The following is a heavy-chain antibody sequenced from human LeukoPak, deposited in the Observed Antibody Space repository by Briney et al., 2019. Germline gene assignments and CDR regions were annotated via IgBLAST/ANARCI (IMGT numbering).Heavy chain of an antibody. J-gene: IGHJ4*02. CDR1: GFTFRNYG. Sequence: GGSLRLSCAASGFTFRNYGMHWVRRTRGKGLEWVAFIRSDGSDKYYADSVKGRFTISRDTSRNTLYLQMNSLRAEDTAVYYCAKGISIAPAGYYFDYWGQGTLVTVSS. CDR3: AKGISIAPAGYYFDY. CDR2: IRSDGSDK. V-gene: IGHV3-30*02. D-gene: IGHD6-13*01.